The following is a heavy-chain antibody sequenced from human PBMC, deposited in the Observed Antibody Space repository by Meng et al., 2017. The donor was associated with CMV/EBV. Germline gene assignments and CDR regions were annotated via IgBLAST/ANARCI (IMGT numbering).Heavy chain of an antibody. CDR3: AREGYCSGGSCYSWEVDY. CDR1: GYTFTGYY. CDR2: INPNSGGT. D-gene: IGHD2-15*01. Sequence: ASVKVSCKASGYTFTGYYMHWLRQAPGQGLEWMGWINPNSGGTNYAQKFQGRVTMTRDTSISTAYMELSRLRSDDTAVYYCAREGYCSGGSCYSWEVDYWGQGTLVTVSS. V-gene: IGHV1-2*02. J-gene: IGHJ4*02.